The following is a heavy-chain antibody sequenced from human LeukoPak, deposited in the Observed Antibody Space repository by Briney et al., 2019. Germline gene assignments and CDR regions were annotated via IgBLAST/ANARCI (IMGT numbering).Heavy chain of an antibody. CDR2: IIPIFGTA. CDR3: ARGTRRGIAAAGAIFDY. Sequence: ASVKVSCKASGGTFSSYAISWVRQAPGQGLEWMGGIIPIFGTANYAQKLQGRVTMTTGTSTSTAYMELRSLRSDDTAVYYCARGTRRGIAAAGAIFDYWGQGTLVTVSS. J-gene: IGHJ4*02. D-gene: IGHD6-13*01. V-gene: IGHV1-69*05. CDR1: GGTFSSYA.